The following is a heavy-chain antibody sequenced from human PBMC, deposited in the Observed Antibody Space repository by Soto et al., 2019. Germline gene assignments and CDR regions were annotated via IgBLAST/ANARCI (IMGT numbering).Heavy chain of an antibody. Sequence: GGSLRLSCTGSGFTFSSYAMHWVRLAPGKGLEWVAVVSYDGSIENYADSVRGRFTISRDNSKNTVFLQMNRLRVEDTTVYYCAKDLYYYDFSLDDSWGQGTLVTVSS. D-gene: IGHD3-16*01. CDR3: AKDLYYYDFSLDDS. V-gene: IGHV3-30*04. CDR2: VSYDGSIE. CDR1: GFTFSSYA. J-gene: IGHJ5*02.